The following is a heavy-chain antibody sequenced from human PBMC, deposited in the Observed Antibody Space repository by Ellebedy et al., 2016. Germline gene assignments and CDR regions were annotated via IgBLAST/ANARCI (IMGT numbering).Heavy chain of an antibody. Sequence: SVKVSXXASGGTFSSYAISWVRQAPGQGLEWMGGIIPIFGTANYAQKFQGRVTITADESTSTAYMELSSLRSEDTAVYYCARSVLHIALNYYYYGMDVWGQGTTVTVSS. CDR1: GGTFSSYA. J-gene: IGHJ6*02. D-gene: IGHD3-10*01. CDR2: IIPIFGTA. V-gene: IGHV1-69*13. CDR3: ARSVLHIALNYYYYGMDV.